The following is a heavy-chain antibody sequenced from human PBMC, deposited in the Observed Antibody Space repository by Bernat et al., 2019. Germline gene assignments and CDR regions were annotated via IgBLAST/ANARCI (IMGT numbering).Heavy chain of an antibody. D-gene: IGHD6-13*01. V-gene: IGHV3-33*01. CDR1: GFTFSSYG. J-gene: IGHJ6*02. CDR3: ARETYSSSWHYYYYYGMDV. Sequence: QVQLVESGGGVVQPGRSLRLSCAASGFTFSSYGMHWVRQAPGKGLEWVAVIWYDGSNKYYADSGKGRFTISRDNSKNTLYLQMNSLRAEDTAVYYCARETYSSSWHYYYYYGMDVWGQGTTVTVSS. CDR2: IWYDGSNK.